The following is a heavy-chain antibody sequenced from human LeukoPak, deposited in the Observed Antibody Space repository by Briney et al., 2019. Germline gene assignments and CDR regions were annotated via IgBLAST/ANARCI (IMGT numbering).Heavy chain of an antibody. CDR1: EYTFTSYD. J-gene: IGHJ6*02. V-gene: IGHV1-8*01. CDR2: MNPNSGNT. D-gene: IGHD6-19*01. Sequence: ASVKVSCKASEYTFTSYDINWVRQATGQGLEWMGWMNPNSGNTGYAQKFQGRVTMTRDTSISTAYMELSRLRSDDTAVYYCARDREAVAGTDYDYYYGMDVWGQGTTVTVSS. CDR3: ARDREAVAGTDYDYYYGMDV.